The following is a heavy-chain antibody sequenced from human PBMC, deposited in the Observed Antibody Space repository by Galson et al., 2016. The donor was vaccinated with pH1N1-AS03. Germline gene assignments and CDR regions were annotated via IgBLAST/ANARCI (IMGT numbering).Heavy chain of an antibody. CDR2: IDPRDSYT. CDR1: GYSFPSYW. J-gene: IGHJ6*02. Sequence: QSGAEVKKPGESLRISCKGSGYSFPSYWVSWVRQMPGKGLEWMGRIDPRDSYTNYSPSFQGHVTVSADKSVSTAYLQWSSLKASDTAMYYRARHRELPLYYYGTDVWGQGTTVTVSS. CDR3: ARHRELPLYYYGTDV. D-gene: IGHD3-10*01. V-gene: IGHV5-10-1*01.